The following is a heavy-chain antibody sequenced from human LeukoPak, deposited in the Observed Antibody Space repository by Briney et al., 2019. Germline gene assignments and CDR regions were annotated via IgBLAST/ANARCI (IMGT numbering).Heavy chain of an antibody. V-gene: IGHV1-2*04. J-gene: IGHJ3*01. Sequence: AASVKVSCKASGYTFTGYYMHWVRQAPGQGLEWMGWINPNSGGTNYAQKFQGWVTMTRDTSISTAYMELSRLRSDDTAVYYCARSYTPLREAFDLWGQGTRVTVSS. CDR3: ARSYTPLREAFDL. CDR1: GYTFTGYY. CDR2: INPNSGGT.